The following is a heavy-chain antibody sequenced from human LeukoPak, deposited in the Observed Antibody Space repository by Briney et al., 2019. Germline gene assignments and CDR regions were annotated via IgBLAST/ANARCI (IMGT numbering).Heavy chain of an antibody. Sequence: GGSLRLSCAASGFTFSSYWMSWVRHAPGKGLEWVANIKQDGSEKYYVDSVKGRFTISRDNAKNSLYLQMNSLRAEDTAVYYCARITMVRGVIMDYWGQGTLVTVSS. CDR2: IKQDGSEK. J-gene: IGHJ4*02. CDR1: GFTFSSYW. D-gene: IGHD3-10*01. V-gene: IGHV3-7*03. CDR3: ARITMVRGVIMDY.